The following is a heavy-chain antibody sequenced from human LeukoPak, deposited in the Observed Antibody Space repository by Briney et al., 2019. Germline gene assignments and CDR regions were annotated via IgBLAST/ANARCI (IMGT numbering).Heavy chain of an antibody. V-gene: IGHV3-30*03. CDR3: AREENPNFYYYGSGSSDY. J-gene: IGHJ4*02. Sequence: GGSLRLSCAASGFTFSSYGMHWVRQAPGKELEWVAVISYDGSNKYYADSVKGRFTISRDNSKNTLYLQMNSLRAEDTAVYYCAREENPNFYYYGSGSSDYWGQGTLVTVSS. CDR2: ISYDGSNK. CDR1: GFTFSSYG. D-gene: IGHD3-10*01.